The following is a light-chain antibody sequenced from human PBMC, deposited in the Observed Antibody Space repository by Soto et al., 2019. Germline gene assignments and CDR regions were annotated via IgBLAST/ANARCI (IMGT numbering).Light chain of an antibody. J-gene: IGKJ5*01. Sequence: EIVLTQSPGTLSLSPGERVTLSCRASQSLRNNYLAWYQQKPGQAPRLLFDGASIRATDIPDRFSGSGSGTDFTLTINRLEPEDFAVYWCQQYGSSPVTFGQGTRLEIK. CDR3: QQYGSSPVT. CDR2: GAS. V-gene: IGKV3-20*01. CDR1: QSLRNNY.